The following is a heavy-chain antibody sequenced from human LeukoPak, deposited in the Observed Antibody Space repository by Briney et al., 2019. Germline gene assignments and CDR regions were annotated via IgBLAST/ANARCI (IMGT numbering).Heavy chain of an antibody. V-gene: IGHV4-39*01. D-gene: IGHD3-3*01. CDR2: IYYSGST. CDR1: GGSISSSSYY. Sequence: SETLSLTCTVSGGSISSSSYYWGWIRQPPGKGLEWIGSIYYSGSTYYNPSLKSRVTISADTSKNQFSLKLSSVTAADTAVYYCARLYPPIFGVVPPKGWFDPWGQGTLVTVSS. CDR3: ARLYPPIFGVVPPKGWFDP. J-gene: IGHJ5*02.